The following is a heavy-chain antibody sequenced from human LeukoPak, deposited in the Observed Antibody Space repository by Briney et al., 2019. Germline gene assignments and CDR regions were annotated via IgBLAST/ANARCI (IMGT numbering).Heavy chain of an antibody. J-gene: IGHJ5*02. CDR1: GFTFREYS. D-gene: IGHD2-15*01. Sequence: GGSLRLSCAASGFTFREYSMSWVRQAPGKGLEWVSNIRSNGGDTYYTDSVKGWFTISRDNSKNTLYLQMNSLRAEDTAVYYCAKGGYTTWFDPWGQGTLVTVSS. CDR3: AKGGYTTWFDP. V-gene: IGHV3-23*01. CDR2: IRSNGGDT.